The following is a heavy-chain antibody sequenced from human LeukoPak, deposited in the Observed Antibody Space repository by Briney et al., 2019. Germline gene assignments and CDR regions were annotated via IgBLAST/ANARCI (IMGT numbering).Heavy chain of an antibody. D-gene: IGHD3-3*01. V-gene: IGHV3-23*01. Sequence: GGSLRLSCAASGFTFSSYAMSWVRQAPGKGLEWVSAISGSGGSAYYADSVKGRLTISRDNSKNTLYLQMNSLRAEDTAVYYCAKAREAWSGYSHFDYWGQGTLVTVSS. J-gene: IGHJ4*02. CDR3: AKAREAWSGYSHFDY. CDR1: GFTFSSYA. CDR2: ISGSGGSA.